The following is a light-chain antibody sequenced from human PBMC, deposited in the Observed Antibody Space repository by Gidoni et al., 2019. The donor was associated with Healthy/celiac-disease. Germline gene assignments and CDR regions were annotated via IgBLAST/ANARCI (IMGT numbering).Light chain of an antibody. CDR1: SSNIGAGYD. J-gene: IGLJ1*01. CDR3: QSYDSSLSGWV. CDR2: GNS. V-gene: IGLV1-40*01. Sequence: QSVLTQPPSVSGAPGQRVTISCTGSSSNIGAGYDVHWYQQLPGTAPTLLLYGNSNRPSGVPDRFSGSKSGTSASLAITGLQAEDEADYYCQSYDSSLSGWVFGTGTKVTV.